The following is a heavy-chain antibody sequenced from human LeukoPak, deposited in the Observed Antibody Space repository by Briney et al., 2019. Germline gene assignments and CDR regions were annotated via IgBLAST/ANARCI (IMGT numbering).Heavy chain of an antibody. CDR1: GGSISGYY. CDR3: ARGVDCSSTSCYTRKVHFDY. D-gene: IGHD2-2*02. Sequence: SETLSLTCTVSGGSISGYYWSWIRQPPGKGLEWIGEINHSGSTNYNPSLKSRVTISVDTSKNQFSLKLSSVTAADTAVYYCARGVDCSSTSCYTRKVHFDYWGQGTLVTVSS. J-gene: IGHJ4*02. V-gene: IGHV4-34*01. CDR2: INHSGST.